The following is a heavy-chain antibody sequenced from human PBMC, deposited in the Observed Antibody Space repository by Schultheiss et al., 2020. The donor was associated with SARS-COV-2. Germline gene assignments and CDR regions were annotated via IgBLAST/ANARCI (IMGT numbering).Heavy chain of an antibody. CDR3: AREGYSSNLDY. V-gene: IGHV3-53*01. CDR2: IYSGGST. Sequence: GGSLRLSCAASGFTVSSNYMSWVRQAPGKGLEWVSVIYSGGSTYYADSVKGRFTISRDNAKNSLYLQMNSLRAEDTAVYYCAREGYSSNLDYWGQGTLVTVSS. J-gene: IGHJ4*02. D-gene: IGHD6-13*01. CDR1: GFTVSSNY.